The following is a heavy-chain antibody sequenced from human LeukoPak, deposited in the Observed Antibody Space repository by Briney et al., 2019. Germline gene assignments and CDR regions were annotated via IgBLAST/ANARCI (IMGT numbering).Heavy chain of an antibody. CDR1: GYSISSGYY. CDR3: ARLVYSGYVLFDY. V-gene: IGHV4-61*01. Sequence: SETLSLTCTVSGYSISSGYYWGWIRQPPGKGLEWIGYIYYTGSTKYNPSLKSRVTMSVDTSKNQSSLKLNPVTAADTAVYYCARLVYSGYVLFDYWGQGTLVTVSS. D-gene: IGHD5-12*01. J-gene: IGHJ4*02. CDR2: IYYTGST.